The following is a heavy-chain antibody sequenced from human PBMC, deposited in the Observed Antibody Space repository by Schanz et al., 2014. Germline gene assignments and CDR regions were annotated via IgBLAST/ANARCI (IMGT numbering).Heavy chain of an antibody. V-gene: IGHV3-33*01. CDR1: GFTFISYD. J-gene: IGHJ1*01. Sequence: QAQLVESGGGVVQPGRSLRLSCVASGFTFISYDIHWVRQAPGKGLEWVAVIRYDGRNKNFVESVKGRFTISRDNAKNSLYLQMNSLRAEDTALYYCARDTAQSCIGPSCFEYFQHWGQGALGTVAS. D-gene: IGHD2-2*01. CDR2: IRYDGRNK. CDR3: ARDTAQSCIGPSCFEYFQH.